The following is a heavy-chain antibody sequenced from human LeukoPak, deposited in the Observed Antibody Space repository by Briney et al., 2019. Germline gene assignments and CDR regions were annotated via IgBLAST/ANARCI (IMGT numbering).Heavy chain of an antibody. D-gene: IGHD2-21*02. CDR1: GGTFSSYA. CDR3: ARGTGSVVTAAPTDY. J-gene: IGHJ4*02. V-gene: IGHV1-69*13. Sequence: ASVKVSCKASGGTFSSYAISWVRQAPGQGLEWMGGIIPIFGTANYAQKFQGRVAITADESTSTAYMELSSLRSEDTAVYYCARGTGSVVTAAPTDYWGQGTLVTVSS. CDR2: IIPIFGTA.